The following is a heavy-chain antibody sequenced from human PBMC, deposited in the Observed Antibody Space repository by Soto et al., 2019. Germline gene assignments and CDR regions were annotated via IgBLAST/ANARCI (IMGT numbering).Heavy chain of an antibody. CDR3: ARDARYYYGSGQNWFDP. J-gene: IGHJ5*02. D-gene: IGHD3-10*01. CDR1: GGSISSGGYY. Sequence: SETLSLTCTVSGGSISSGGYYWSWIRQHPGKGLEWIGYIYYSGSTNYNPSLKSRVTISVDTPKNQFSLKLSSVTAADTAVYYCARDARYYYGSGQNWFDPWGQGTLVTVSS. CDR2: IYYSGST. V-gene: IGHV4-61*08.